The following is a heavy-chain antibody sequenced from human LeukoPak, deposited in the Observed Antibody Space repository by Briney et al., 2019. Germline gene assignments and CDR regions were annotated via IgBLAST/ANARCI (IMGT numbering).Heavy chain of an antibody. J-gene: IGHJ4*02. Sequence: GGSLRLSCAASGFTFSSYAMGWVRQAPGKGLEWVSAMTGTGDRTDYADSVKGRFTISRDNSKNTLYLQMNSLRAEDTAVYYCAKDGPLITVVRAPYYFDYWGQGTLVTVSS. CDR1: GFTFSSYA. V-gene: IGHV3-23*01. CDR3: AKDGPLITVVRAPYYFDY. D-gene: IGHD3-10*01. CDR2: MTGTGDRT.